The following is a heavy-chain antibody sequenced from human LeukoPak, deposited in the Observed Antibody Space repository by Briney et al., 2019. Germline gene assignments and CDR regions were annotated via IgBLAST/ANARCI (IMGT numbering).Heavy chain of an antibody. CDR3: AEQKGILSY. V-gene: IGHV3-23*01. J-gene: IGHJ4*02. CDR1: GFTFNNYA. Sequence: GGSLRLSCVASGFTFNNYAMTWVRQAPGKGLEWVSAISGSGYSTYYADSVKGRFTISRDNSKNTLYLQMNSLRAEDTAVYYCAEQKGILSYWGQGTLVTVSS. CDR2: ISGSGYST.